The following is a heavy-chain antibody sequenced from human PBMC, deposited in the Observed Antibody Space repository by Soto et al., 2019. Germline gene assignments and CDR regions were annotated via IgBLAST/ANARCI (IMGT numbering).Heavy chain of an antibody. J-gene: IGHJ4*02. CDR2: MYIGGKT. CDR1: GFIVSDKY. CDR3: ASGPGPTNHYDVLTGPQGVFDT. Sequence: GGSLRLSCAASGFIVSDKYMAWVRQAPGKGLQWVSVMYIGGKTYYAESVKGRFTISRDSSKNSLYLQMTSLRDEDTAVYFCASGPGPTNHYDVLTGPQGVFDTWGEGTLVTVSS. D-gene: IGHD3-9*01. V-gene: IGHV3-53*05.